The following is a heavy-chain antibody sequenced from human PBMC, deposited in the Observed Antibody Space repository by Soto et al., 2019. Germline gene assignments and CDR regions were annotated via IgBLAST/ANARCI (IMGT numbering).Heavy chain of an antibody. CDR1: DVTISTYY. J-gene: IGHJ4*02. CDR3: VREAYIGYGHAIDH. Sequence: KTSETLSLTCAVSDVTISTYYWSWIRQPPGKGLEWIGYNYHSGTTNYNPSLKSRVTISVDTSKNQFSLRLTSVTAADTAIYYCVREAYIGYGHAIDHWGQGILVTVSS. CDR2: NYHSGTT. D-gene: IGHD5-12*01. V-gene: IGHV4-59*01.